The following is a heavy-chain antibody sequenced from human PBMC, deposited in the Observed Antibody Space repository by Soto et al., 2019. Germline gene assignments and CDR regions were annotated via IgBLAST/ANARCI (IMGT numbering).Heavy chain of an antibody. CDR3: AKGRESSGSYRPFDY. Sequence: WGSLRLSCAASGFTFSSYAMSWFRQSPGKGLEWVSAISAGAVATNYADSVKGRFTISRDNSKNTLYLQMNSLRAEDTAVYYCAKGRESSGSYRPFDYWGQGALVTVSS. J-gene: IGHJ4*02. D-gene: IGHD3-22*01. CDR2: ISAGAVAT. V-gene: IGHV3-23*01. CDR1: GFTFSSYA.